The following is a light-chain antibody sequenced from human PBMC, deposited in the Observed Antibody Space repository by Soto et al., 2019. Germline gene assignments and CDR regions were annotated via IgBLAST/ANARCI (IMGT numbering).Light chain of an antibody. CDR2: DTS. Sequence: SQGERATLSCRASQFLSSYLAWYQQKPGQPPRLLIYDTSNRAAGVPARFSGSRSGTDFTLTISSLEPEDFAVYFCHQRNKFGQGTRLEI. CDR3: HQRNK. CDR1: QFLSSY. J-gene: IGKJ5*01. V-gene: IGKV3-11*01.